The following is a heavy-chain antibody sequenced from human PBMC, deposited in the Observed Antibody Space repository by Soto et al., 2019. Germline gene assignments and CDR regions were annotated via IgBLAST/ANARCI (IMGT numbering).Heavy chain of an antibody. Sequence: TGGSLRLSCAASGFTVSSNYMSWVRQAPGKGLEWVSVIYSGGSTYYADSVRGRFTISRDNSKNTLYLQMNSLRAEDTAVYYCARDSPVAVTLGDAFDIWGQGTMVTVSS. D-gene: IGHD6-19*01. J-gene: IGHJ3*02. CDR3: ARDSPVAVTLGDAFDI. CDR2: IYSGGST. CDR1: GFTVSSNY. V-gene: IGHV3-66*01.